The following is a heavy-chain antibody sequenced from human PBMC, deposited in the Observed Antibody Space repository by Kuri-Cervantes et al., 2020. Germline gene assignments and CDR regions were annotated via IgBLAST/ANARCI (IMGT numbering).Heavy chain of an antibody. J-gene: IGHJ4*02. Sequence: GESLKISCAASGFSFSTYAMNWVRQAPGKGLEWVAVIWYDGSNKYYADSVKGRFTTSRDNSKNTLYLQMNSLRAEDTAVYYCTTDQYYYGSGSSDYWGQGTLVTVSS. V-gene: IGHV3-33*08. CDR2: IWYDGSNK. CDR1: GFSFSTYA. CDR3: TTDQYYYGSGSSDY. D-gene: IGHD3-10*01.